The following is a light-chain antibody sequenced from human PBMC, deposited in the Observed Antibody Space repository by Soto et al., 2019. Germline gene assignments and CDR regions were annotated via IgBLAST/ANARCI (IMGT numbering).Light chain of an antibody. Sequence: ETVMTQSPATLSVSPGERGTLSCRASQSVSSSLAWYQQKPGQAPRLLICGASTRATGVPARFSGSGSGTEFTLTISSLQSEDFAVYHCQQYNNWPPAFGQGTKVEIK. CDR2: GAS. J-gene: IGKJ1*01. CDR3: QQYNNWPPA. V-gene: IGKV3-15*01. CDR1: QSVSSS.